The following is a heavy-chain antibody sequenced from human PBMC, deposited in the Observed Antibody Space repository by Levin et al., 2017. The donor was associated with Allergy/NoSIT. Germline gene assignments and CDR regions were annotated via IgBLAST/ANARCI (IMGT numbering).Heavy chain of an antibody. CDR1: GFTFSTYD. J-gene: IGHJ4*02. CDR3: VPGIAVTGSPTDH. V-gene: IGHV3-23*01. D-gene: IGHD6-19*01. Sequence: GGSLRLSCAASGFTFSTYDMSWVRQAPGKGLEWVSAIRGSASRTFYADSVKGRFTISRDNSKNTVSLQTNSLRAEDTAIYYCVPGIAVTGSPTDHWGQGTLVTVSS. CDR2: IRGSASRT.